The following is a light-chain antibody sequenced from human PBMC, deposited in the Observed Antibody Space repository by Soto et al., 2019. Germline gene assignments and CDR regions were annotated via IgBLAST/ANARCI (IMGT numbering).Light chain of an antibody. CDR1: QSVSSSY. CDR3: QQRSNWPPT. V-gene: IGKV3D-20*02. Sequence: EIVLTQSPVTLSLSPWERGTLSCSASQSVSSSYLAWYQQKPGQAPRLLIYDASNRATGIPARFSGSGSGTDFTLTISSLEPEDFAVYYCQQRSNWPPTFGQGTKVDIK. J-gene: IGKJ1*01. CDR2: DAS.